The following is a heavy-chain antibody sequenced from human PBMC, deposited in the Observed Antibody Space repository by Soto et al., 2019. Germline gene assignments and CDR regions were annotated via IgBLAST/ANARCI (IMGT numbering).Heavy chain of an antibody. V-gene: IGHV1-46*01. D-gene: IGHD6-6*01. CDR1: GYTFTSYY. Sequence: ASVKVSCKASGYTFTSYYMHWVRQAPGQGPEWMGIINPSGGSTSYARKFQGRVTMTRDTSTSTVYMELSSLRSEDTAVYYCAREPSSSSYPTPPLTYLDYWGQGTLVTVSS. CDR2: INPSGGST. J-gene: IGHJ4*02. CDR3: AREPSSSSYPTPPLTYLDY.